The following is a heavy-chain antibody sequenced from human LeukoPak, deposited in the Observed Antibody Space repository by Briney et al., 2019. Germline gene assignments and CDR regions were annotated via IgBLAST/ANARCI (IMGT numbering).Heavy chain of an antibody. CDR2: IYYSGST. D-gene: IGHD2-15*01. V-gene: IGHV4-39*07. CDR1: GGSISSSSYY. CDR3: ARDRGFGGAFDI. Sequence: SETLSLTCTVSGGSISSSSYYWGWIRQPPGKGLEWIGSIYYSGSTYYNPSLKSRVTISVDTSKNQFSLKLSSVTAADTAVYYCARDRGFGGAFDIWGQGTMVTVSS. J-gene: IGHJ3*02.